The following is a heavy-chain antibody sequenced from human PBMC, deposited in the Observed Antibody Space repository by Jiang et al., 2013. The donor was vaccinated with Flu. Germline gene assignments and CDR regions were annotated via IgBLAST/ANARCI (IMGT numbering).Heavy chain of an antibody. CDR3: ARTPPGYSSGHCDS. J-gene: IGHJ4*02. D-gene: IGHD6-19*01. V-gene: IGHV5-10-1*01. CDR1: GYSFTSYW. CDR2: IDPSDSYT. Sequence: GAEVKKPGESLRISCKGSGYSFTSYWITWVRQMSGKGLEWMGRIDPSDSYTEYSPSFQGHVTISADKSISTVYLQWSSLKASDTAMYYCARTPPGYSSGHCDSWGQGALVTVSS.